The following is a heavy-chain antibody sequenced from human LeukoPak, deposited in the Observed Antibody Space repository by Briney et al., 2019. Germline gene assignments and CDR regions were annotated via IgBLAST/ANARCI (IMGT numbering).Heavy chain of an antibody. CDR3: ARGDSSWDYFDY. Sequence: GGSLRLSCAASGFTFSNYAMHWARQAPGKGLEWVAVISYDGSNKYYADSVKGRFTISRDNSKNTLYLQMNSLRTEDTAVYYCARGDSSWDYFDYWGQGTLVTVSS. J-gene: IGHJ4*02. CDR2: ISYDGSNK. CDR1: GFTFSNYA. D-gene: IGHD6-13*01. V-gene: IGHV3-30-3*01.